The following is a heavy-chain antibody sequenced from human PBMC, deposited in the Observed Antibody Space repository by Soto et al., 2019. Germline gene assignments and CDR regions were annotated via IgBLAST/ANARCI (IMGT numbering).Heavy chain of an antibody. CDR1: VYTFTSYD. V-gene: IGHV1-8*01. CDR2: MNPSTGNT. J-gene: IGHJ5*02. D-gene: IGHD3-3*01. Sequence: ASSNVSCTPTVYTFTSYDIHSLLETTGQGLEWMGWMNPSTGNTGHGRKFQGRVTMTRNTSISTAYMELSSLRSEDTAGYSCARMYKRDYDFWSGYRKRPRSWFDPSGQSSLVTVSS. CDR3: ARMYKRDYDFWSGYRKRPRSWFDP.